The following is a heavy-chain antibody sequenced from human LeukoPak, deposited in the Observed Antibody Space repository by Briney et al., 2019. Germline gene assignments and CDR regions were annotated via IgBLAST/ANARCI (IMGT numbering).Heavy chain of an antibody. CDR2: ISSSSSYI. J-gene: IGHJ4*02. CDR1: GFTFSGYS. CDR3: ARGRSAAPRGSDY. Sequence: GGSLRLSCAASGFTFSGYSMNWVRQAPGKGLEWVSSISSSSSYIYYADSVKGRFTISRDNAKNSLYLQMNSLRAEDTAVYYCARGRSAAPRGSDYWGQGTLVTVSS. V-gene: IGHV3-21*01. D-gene: IGHD6-6*01.